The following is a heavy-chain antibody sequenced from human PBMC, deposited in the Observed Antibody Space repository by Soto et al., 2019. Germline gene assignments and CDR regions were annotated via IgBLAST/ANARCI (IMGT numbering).Heavy chain of an antibody. CDR1: GGSISSGDYY. Sequence: SETLSLTCTVSGGSISSGDYYWSWIRQPPGKGLEWIGYIYYSGSTYYNPSLKSRVTISVDTSKNQFSLKLSSVTAADTAVYYCARDGGVIYSDSTNLCFDPWGQGTLVTVSS. CDR2: IYYSGST. CDR3: ARDGGVIYSDSTNLCFDP. D-gene: IGHD3-22*01. V-gene: IGHV4-30-4*01. J-gene: IGHJ5*02.